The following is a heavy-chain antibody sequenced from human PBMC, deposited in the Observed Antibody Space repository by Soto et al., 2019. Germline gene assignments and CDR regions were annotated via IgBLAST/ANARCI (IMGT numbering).Heavy chain of an antibody. Sequence: QVQLVQSGAEGKKPGASVKVSCKASGYTFTSYDINWVRQATGQGLEWMGWMNPNSGNTGYAQKFQGRVTKTRNTSISTAYMELSSLRSEDTAVYYGARERTGTTSMDVWGQGTTVTVSS. D-gene: IGHD1-1*01. CDR2: MNPNSGNT. CDR1: GYTFTSYD. V-gene: IGHV1-8*01. J-gene: IGHJ6*02. CDR3: ARERTGTTSMDV.